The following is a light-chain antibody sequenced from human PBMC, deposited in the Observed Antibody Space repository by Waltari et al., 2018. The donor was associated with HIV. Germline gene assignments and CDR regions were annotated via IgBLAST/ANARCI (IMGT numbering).Light chain of an antibody. CDR1: RSIPRPNSA. CDR2: ENN. CDR3: QSFDNILGGSL. J-gene: IGLJ2*01. V-gene: IGLV1-40*01. Sequence: QSVLTHPPPVSGAPGHEAPIPCTATRSIPRPNSAVHWYQQLPGIAPTLLTNENNRRPSGVPYLFTGSKSGTSASLVITGLQAEDETDYYCQSFDNILGGSLFGGGTTLTVL.